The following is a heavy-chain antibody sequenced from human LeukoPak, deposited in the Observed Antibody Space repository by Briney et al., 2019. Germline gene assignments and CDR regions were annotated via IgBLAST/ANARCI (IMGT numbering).Heavy chain of an antibody. Sequence: PRGSLRLSCAASGFTGGFNYMVWVRRAPGQGLERVSVLFADGTTSYADSVKGRFTISRDISKITLFLQMDNLRVEDTAVYYCAQYNRPGYFGPWGQGTLVPVSS. CDR3: AQYNRPGYFGP. CDR2: LFADGTT. V-gene: IGHV3-53*01. J-gene: IGHJ5*02. CDR1: GFTGGFNY. D-gene: IGHD1-14*01.